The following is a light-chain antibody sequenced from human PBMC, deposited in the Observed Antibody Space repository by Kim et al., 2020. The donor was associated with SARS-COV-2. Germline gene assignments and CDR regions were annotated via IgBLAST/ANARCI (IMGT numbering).Light chain of an antibody. CDR2: AAS. CDR3: QQANSFPRT. J-gene: IGKJ1*01. CDR1: QDIRSW. V-gene: IGKV1D-12*01. Sequence: DIQMTQSPSSVSTSVGDRVTIACRASQDIRSWLAWYKQRPGEVPKLLIYAASSLQPGVPSRFTGSGSGTDFTLTITNLQPEDFATYYCQQANSFPRTFGQGTRVEIK.